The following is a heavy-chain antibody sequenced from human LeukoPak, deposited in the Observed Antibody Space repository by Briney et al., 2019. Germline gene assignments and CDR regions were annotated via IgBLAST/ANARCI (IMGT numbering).Heavy chain of an antibody. CDR1: GFTFSSYA. D-gene: IGHD4-23*01. CDR3: ARGRWSGNSKWHFQH. Sequence: PGGSLRLSCAASGFTFSSYAMTWVRQPPGKGLEWIGEINHSGSTNYNPSLKSRVTISVDTSKNQFSLKLSSVTAADTAVYYCARGRWSGNSKWHFQHWGQGTLVTVSS. CDR2: INHSGST. J-gene: IGHJ1*01. V-gene: IGHV4-34*01.